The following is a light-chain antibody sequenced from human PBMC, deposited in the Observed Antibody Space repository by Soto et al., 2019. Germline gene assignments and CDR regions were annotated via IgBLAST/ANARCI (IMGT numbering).Light chain of an antibody. CDR1: QSVSSSY. Sequence: EIVLTQSPGTLSLSPGERATLSCRASQSVSSSYLAWYQQTPGQAPRLLVDDTSYRATGVPDRFSGSGSGTDFTLTISRLEPEDSAVYYCQQYDSSPWTFGQGTKVEIK. CDR3: QQYDSSPWT. V-gene: IGKV3-20*01. CDR2: DTS. J-gene: IGKJ1*01.